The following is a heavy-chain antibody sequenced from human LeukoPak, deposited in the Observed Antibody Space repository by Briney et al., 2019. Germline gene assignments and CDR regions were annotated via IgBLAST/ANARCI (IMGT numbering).Heavy chain of an antibody. CDR3: ARDGSGEGYFDY. J-gene: IGHJ4*02. CDR1: GYTFTGYY. Sequence: ASVKASCKASGYTFTGYYMHWVRQAPGQGLEWMGWINPNSGGTNYAQKFQGRVTMTRDTSISTAYMELSRLRSDDTAVYYCARDGSGEGYFDYWGQGTLVTVSS. D-gene: IGHD6-19*01. V-gene: IGHV1-2*02. CDR2: INPNSGGT.